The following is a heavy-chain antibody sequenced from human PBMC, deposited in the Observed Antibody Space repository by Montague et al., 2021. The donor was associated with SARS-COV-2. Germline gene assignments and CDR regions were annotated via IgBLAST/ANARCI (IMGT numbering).Heavy chain of an antibody. V-gene: IGHV4-39*01. CDR3: ARHRRYDVVTYYPDF. J-gene: IGHJ4*02. D-gene: IGHD3-9*01. CDR2: TSNGGRT. Sequence: SGTLSLTCSVSGGSFDSDNFFWGWIRQPPGKRLEWIRVTSNGGRTFDNPSLKSRVTISVHTSRNQLSLNVKSVTAADTAVYYCARHRRYDVVTYYPDFWGQGILVTVSS. CDR1: GGSFDSDNFF.